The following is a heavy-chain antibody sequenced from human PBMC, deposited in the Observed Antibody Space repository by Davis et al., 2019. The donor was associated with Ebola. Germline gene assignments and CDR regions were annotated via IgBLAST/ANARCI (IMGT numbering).Heavy chain of an antibody. J-gene: IGHJ6*02. CDR1: GGSFSGYY. CDR3: ARETYGDYGLYYYGMDV. V-gene: IGHV4-34*01. D-gene: IGHD4-17*01. Sequence: MPSETLSLTCAVYGGSFSGYYWSWIRQPPGKGLEWIGEINHSGSTNYNPSLKSRVTISVDTSKNQFSLKLSSVTAADTAVYYCARETYGDYGLYYYGMDVWGQGTTVTVSS. CDR2: INHSGST.